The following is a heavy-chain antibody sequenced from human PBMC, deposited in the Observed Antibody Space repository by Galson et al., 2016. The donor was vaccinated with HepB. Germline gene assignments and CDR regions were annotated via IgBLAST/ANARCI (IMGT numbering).Heavy chain of an antibody. CDR3: ARTFGELLIDWYSDL. CDR2: IHDSGNT. D-gene: IGHD3-10*01. Sequence: TLSLTCTVSGTSISRGNWWTWVRHSPGNGLEWIGHIHDSGNTYYNPSLKSRLTISVDTSKNQFSLRLSSVTVADTAVYYCARTFGELLIDWYSDLWGRGTLVTVSA. CDR1: GTSISRGNW. V-gene: IGHV4-31*03. J-gene: IGHJ2*01.